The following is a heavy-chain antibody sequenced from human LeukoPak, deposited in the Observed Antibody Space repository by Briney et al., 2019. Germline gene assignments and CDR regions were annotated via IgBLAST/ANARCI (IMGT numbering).Heavy chain of an antibody. CDR2: AHASGST. Sequence: KTSETLSLTCTVSGGSISNGSYYWTWIRQPAGKGLEWIGRAHASGSTNYNPSLKSRVTISVDTSKNQFSLKLTSVTAADTAVYYCARGLSSSWYWLDPWGQGTLVTVSS. CDR3: ARGLSSSWYWLDP. V-gene: IGHV4-61*02. CDR1: GGSISNGSYY. J-gene: IGHJ5*02. D-gene: IGHD6-13*01.